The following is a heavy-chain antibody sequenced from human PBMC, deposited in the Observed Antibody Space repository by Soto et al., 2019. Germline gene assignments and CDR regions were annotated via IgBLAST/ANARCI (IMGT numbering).Heavy chain of an antibody. J-gene: IGHJ5*02. CDR2: INPNSGGT. D-gene: IGHD3-9*01. CDR3: ARGKLYYDIFINWFDP. Sequence: GASVKVSCQAFGYTLTGHYMHWVRQPPGQGLEWMGWINPNSGGTNYAQKFQGRVTMTRDTSISTAYMELSRLRSDDTAVYYCARGKLYYDIFINWFDPWGQGTLVTVSS. V-gene: IGHV1-2*02. CDR1: GYTLTGHY.